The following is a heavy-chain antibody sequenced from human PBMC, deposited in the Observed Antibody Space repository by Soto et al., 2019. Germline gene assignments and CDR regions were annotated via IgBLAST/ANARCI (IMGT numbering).Heavy chain of an antibody. CDR1: GYTFTNYG. Sequence: QVQLVQSGAEVRKPGASVKVSCKASGYTFTNYGISWVRQAPGQGPEWMGWISGFNGNTKYAQKLQGRVTLTTETSTSTAYMELRSLRSDDTAVYYCARGGSSWSAEYYQHWGQGTLVIVSS. D-gene: IGHD6-13*01. J-gene: IGHJ1*01. CDR2: ISGFNGNT. V-gene: IGHV1-18*01. CDR3: ARGGSSWSAEYYQH.